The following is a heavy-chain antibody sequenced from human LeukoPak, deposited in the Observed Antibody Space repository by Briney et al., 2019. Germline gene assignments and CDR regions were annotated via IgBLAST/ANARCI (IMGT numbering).Heavy chain of an antibody. CDR2: IYYSGST. CDR1: GDSISNFY. Sequence: PSETLSLTCAVSGDSISNFYWSWIRQPPGKGLEWIGYIYYSGSTNYNPSLKSRVTISVDTSKNQFSLMLSSVTAADTAVYYCAREVVAAAGTVDYWGQGTLVIVSS. J-gene: IGHJ4*02. V-gene: IGHV4-59*01. D-gene: IGHD6-13*01. CDR3: AREVVAAAGTVDY.